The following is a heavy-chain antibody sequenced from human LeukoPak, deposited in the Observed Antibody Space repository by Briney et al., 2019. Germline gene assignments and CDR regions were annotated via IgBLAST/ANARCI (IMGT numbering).Heavy chain of an antibody. D-gene: IGHD4-17*01. J-gene: IGHJ6*02. V-gene: IGHV3-48*01. CDR2: IGRSSSPI. CDR1: GFTFSTYS. Sequence: GGSLRLSCAASGFTFSTYSMNWVRQAPGKGLEWVSYIGRSSSPIYYADSVKGRFTISRDNAKNSLYLQMNSLRAEDTAVYYCAREYYGDGMDVWGQGTTVTVSS. CDR3: AREYYGDGMDV.